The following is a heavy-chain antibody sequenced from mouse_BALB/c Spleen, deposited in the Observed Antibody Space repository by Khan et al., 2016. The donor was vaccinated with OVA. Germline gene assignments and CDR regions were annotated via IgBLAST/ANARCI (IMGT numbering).Heavy chain of an antibody. V-gene: IGHV1-53*01. CDR3: IWGRYGGFAY. D-gene: IGHD2-14*01. CDR2: INPSNGDD. J-gene: IGHJ3*01. CDR1: GYTFTSYY. Sequence: QVQLQQSGAELVKSGASVKLSCKASGYTFTSYYMYWVKQRPGQGLEWIGEINPSNGDDNFNEKFKSKATLTVDKSSSTAFMQLSSLTFEDSAVYYYIWGRYGGFAYWGQGTLVTVSA.